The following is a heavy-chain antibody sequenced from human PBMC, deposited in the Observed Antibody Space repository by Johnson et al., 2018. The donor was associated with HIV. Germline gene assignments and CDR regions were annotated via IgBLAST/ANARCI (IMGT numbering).Heavy chain of an antibody. CDR3: AKDRRSFYGGKAADVFDI. D-gene: IGHD4-23*01. CDR1: GFTFSSYG. V-gene: IGHV3-30*18. J-gene: IGHJ3*02. CDR2: ISFDGSNK. Sequence: VQLVESGGGVVQPGRSLRLSCAASGFTFSSYGMHWVRQAPGKGLEWVAVISFDGSNKYYADSVKGRFTISRDNSKNTLYLQMNSLRAEDTAVYYCAKDRRSFYGGKAADVFDIWGQGTRVTVSS.